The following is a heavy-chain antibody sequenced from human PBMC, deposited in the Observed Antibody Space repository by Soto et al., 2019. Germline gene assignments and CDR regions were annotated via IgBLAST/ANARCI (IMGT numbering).Heavy chain of an antibody. J-gene: IGHJ4*02. V-gene: IGHV4-38-2*02. CDR1: GFAISRGYY. CDR2: IYPSVSS. CDR3: AREKVGTTFFDN. D-gene: IGHD1-1*01. Sequence: ETLSLTCSVSGFAISRGYYWSWVRQPPGKGLEWIGSIYPSVSSYHNPSLATRLRLSIDTSKNQFTLNLTSVTAADTALYFCAREKVGTTFFDNWGQGIQVTVSS.